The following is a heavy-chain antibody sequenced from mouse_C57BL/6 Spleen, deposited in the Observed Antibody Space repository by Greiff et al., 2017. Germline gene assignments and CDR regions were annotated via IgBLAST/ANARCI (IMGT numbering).Heavy chain of an antibody. CDR3: TCYYSNYDWFAY. V-gene: IGHV14-4*02. Sequence: EVQLQQSGAELVRPGASVKLSCTASGFNIKDYYMHWVKQRPEQGLEWIGWIDPENGDTEYAAKFQGKATITADTSSNTAYLQLSRLTSEDTAVYYCTCYYSNYDWFAYWGQGTLVTVSA. D-gene: IGHD2-5*01. CDR2: IDPENGDT. CDR1: GFNIKDYY. J-gene: IGHJ3*01.